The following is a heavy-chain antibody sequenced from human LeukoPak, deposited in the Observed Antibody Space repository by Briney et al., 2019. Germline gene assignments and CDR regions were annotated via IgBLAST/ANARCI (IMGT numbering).Heavy chain of an antibody. CDR1: GGSISSYY. Sequence: SETLSLTCTVSGGSISSYYWNWIRQPPGKGLEWIGYIYYSGSTNYNPSLKSRATISIDTSKNQFSLKLSSVTAADTAVYYCARGDSGSYYYYDYWGQGILVTVSS. D-gene: IGHD1-26*01. V-gene: IGHV4-59*01. J-gene: IGHJ4*02. CDR3: ARGDSGSYYYYDY. CDR2: IYYSGST.